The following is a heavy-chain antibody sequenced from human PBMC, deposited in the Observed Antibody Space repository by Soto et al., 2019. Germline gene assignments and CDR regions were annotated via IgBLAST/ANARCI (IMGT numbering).Heavy chain of an antibody. CDR1: GFSVSTNY. CDR2: IYSGGVA. Sequence: QLVESGGGLVRPGESLRLSCAASGFSVSTNYMNWVRQALGKGLEWVSVIYSGGVAHYAASVRGRFTISRDSSKNTLYLQMNSLRAEDTAVYYCTRVRIADSRHSGLGDSWGQGTLVIVSS. V-gene: IGHV3-66*01. D-gene: IGHD3-10*01. CDR3: TRVRIADSRHSGLGDS. J-gene: IGHJ4*02.